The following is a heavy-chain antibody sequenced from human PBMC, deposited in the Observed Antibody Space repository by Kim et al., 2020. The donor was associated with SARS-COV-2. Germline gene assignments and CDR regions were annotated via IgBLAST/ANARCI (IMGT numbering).Heavy chain of an antibody. D-gene: IGHD3-16*01. CDR3: ARGYDPWGDYYGMDV. Sequence: GGSLRLSCAASGFTFSSYDMHWVRQATGKGLEWVSAIGTAGDTYYPGSVKGRFTISRENAKNSLYLQMNSLRAGDTAVYYCARGYDPWGDYYGMDVWGQGTTVTVSS. CDR2: IGTAGDT. J-gene: IGHJ6*02. CDR1: GFTFSSYD. V-gene: IGHV3-13*01.